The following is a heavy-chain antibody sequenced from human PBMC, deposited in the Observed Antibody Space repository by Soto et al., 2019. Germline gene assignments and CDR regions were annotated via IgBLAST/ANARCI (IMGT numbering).Heavy chain of an antibody. V-gene: IGHV1-18*01. CDR3: ASQEYYGSGPDNYGMDV. Sequence: GASVKASCKASGYTFTSYGISWVRQAPGQGLEWMGWISAYNGNTNYAQKLQGRVTMTTDTSTSTAYMELRSLRSDDTAVYYCASQEYYGSGPDNYGMDVWGQGTTVTVSS. D-gene: IGHD3-10*01. J-gene: IGHJ6*02. CDR2: ISAYNGNT. CDR1: GYTFTSYG.